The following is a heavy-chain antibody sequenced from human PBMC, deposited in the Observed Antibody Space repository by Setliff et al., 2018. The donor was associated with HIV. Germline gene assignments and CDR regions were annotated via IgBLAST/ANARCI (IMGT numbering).Heavy chain of an antibody. CDR2: IHHTGYI. V-gene: IGHV4-34*01. CDR3: AAFFVTPMTTQDF. J-gene: IGHJ4*02. CDR1: GYSIGSGSF. D-gene: IGHD4-4*01. Sequence: SETLSLTCAVSGYSIGSGSFWNWIRQSPGMGLEWIAEIHHTGYINYNPSLRSRVSVSRDMSSNQFSLRLSSVTAADAAVYYCAAFFVTPMTTQDFWGQGTLVTVSS.